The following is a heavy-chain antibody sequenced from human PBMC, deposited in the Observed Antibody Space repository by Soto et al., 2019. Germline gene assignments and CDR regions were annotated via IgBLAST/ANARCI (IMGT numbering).Heavy chain of an antibody. CDR2: INHSGST. D-gene: IGHD3-10*01. CDR3: ARPSNPMVRGVSFDY. V-gene: IGHV4-34*01. Sequence: SETLSLTCAVYGGSFSGYYWSWIRQPPGKGLEWIGEINHSGSTNYNPSLKSRVTISVDTSKNQFSLKLGSVTAADTAVYYCARPSNPMVRGVSFDYWGQGTLVTVSS. J-gene: IGHJ4*02. CDR1: GGSFSGYY.